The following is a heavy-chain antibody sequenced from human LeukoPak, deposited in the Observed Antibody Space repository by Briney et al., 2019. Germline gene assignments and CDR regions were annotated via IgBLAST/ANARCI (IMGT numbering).Heavy chain of an antibody. J-gene: IGHJ4*02. CDR1: GGSISSSSYY. CDR2: IYYSGST. CDR3: ARRAIFGVVIPDY. V-gene: IGHV4-39*01. D-gene: IGHD3-3*01. Sequence: SETLSLTCTVSGGSISSSSYYWGWLRQPPGKGLEWIGSIYYSGSTYYNPSLKSRVTISVDTSKNQFSLKLSSVTAADTAVYYCARRAIFGVVIPDYWGQGTLVTVSS.